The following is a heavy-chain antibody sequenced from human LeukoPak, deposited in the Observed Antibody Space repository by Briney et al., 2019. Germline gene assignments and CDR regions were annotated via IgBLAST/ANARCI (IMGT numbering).Heavy chain of an antibody. CDR2: IIPIFGIA. J-gene: IGHJ6*02. CDR3: APGYDARSCYPYYYGMEV. V-gene: IGHV1-69*17. CDR1: GGTFSSNA. D-gene: IGHD3-22*01. Sequence: ALVKVSCKASGGTFSSNAISWVRQAPGQGLEWMGGIIPIFGIANYAQKFQGRVTITADKSTSIAYMELSSLRSEDTAVYYCAPGYDARSCYPYYYGMEVSGQGTTVTV.